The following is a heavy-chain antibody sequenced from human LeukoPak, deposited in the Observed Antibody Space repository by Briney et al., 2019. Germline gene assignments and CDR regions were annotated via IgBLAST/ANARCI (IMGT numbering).Heavy chain of an antibody. CDR2: INPSGGST. V-gene: IGHV1-46*01. D-gene: IGHD5-18*01. CDR1: GYTFTSYY. J-gene: IGHJ5*02. Sequence: ASVKVSCKASGYTFTSYYMHWVRQAPGQGLEWMGIINPSGGSTSYAQKFQGRVTMTRDTSTSTVYMELSRLRSDDTAVYYCARDPEAMVNNNWFDPWGQGTLVTVSS. CDR3: ARDPEAMVNNNWFDP.